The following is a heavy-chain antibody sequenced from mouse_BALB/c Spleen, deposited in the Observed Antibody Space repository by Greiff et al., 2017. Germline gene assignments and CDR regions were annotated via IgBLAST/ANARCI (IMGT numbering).Heavy chain of an antibody. J-gene: IGHJ1*01. CDR3: ARGAYCGSSDWYFDV. CDR1: GYTFTSYW. D-gene: IGHD1-1*01. V-gene: IGHV1-7*01. Sequence: QVQLQQSGAELAKPGASVKMSCKASGYTFTSYWMHWVKQRPGQGLEWIGYINPSTGYTEYNQKFKDKATLTADKSSSTAYMQLSSLTSEDSAVYYCARGAYCGSSDWYFDVWGAGTTVTVSS. CDR2: INPSTGYT.